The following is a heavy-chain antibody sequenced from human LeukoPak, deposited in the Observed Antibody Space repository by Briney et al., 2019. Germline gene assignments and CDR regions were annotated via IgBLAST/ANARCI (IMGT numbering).Heavy chain of an antibody. CDR1: GGSISSYY. D-gene: IGHD4-17*01. V-gene: IGHV4-59*08. CDR2: IYYSGST. CDR3: ARRPTTVTTGYYYYYMDV. J-gene: IGHJ6*03. Sequence: PSETLSLTCTVSGGSISSYYWSWIRQPPGKGLEWIGYIYYSGSTNYNPSLKSRVTISVDTSKNQSSLKLSSVTAADMAVYYCARRPTTVTTGYYYYYMDVWGKGTTVTVSS.